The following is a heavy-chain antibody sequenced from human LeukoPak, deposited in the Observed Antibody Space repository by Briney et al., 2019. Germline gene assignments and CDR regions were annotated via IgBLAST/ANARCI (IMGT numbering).Heavy chain of an antibody. CDR3: ARAGGSVGWYGTIDS. V-gene: IGHV4-61*09. Sequence: PSQTLSLTCTVSGGSISSGSYYWTWIRQPAGKGLEWIGHLYTSGTTSYNPSLQSRVTISADTSKHQFALRLTSVTAADTAVYYCARAGGSVGWYGTIDSWGQGTLVTVSS. CDR2: LYTSGTT. CDR1: GGSISSGSYY. D-gene: IGHD6-19*01. J-gene: IGHJ4*02.